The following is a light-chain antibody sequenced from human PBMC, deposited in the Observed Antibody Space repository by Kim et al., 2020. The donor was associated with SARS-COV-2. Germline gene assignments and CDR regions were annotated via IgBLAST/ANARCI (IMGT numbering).Light chain of an antibody. V-gene: IGKV3-20*01. CDR3: QQYGSSPLT. Sequence: SPGERATLSCRASQSVSSSYLAWYQQKPGQAPRLLIYGASSRATGIPDRFSGSGSGTDFTLTISRLEPADFAVYYCQQYGSSPLTFGGGTKVDIK. CDR1: QSVSSSY. CDR2: GAS. J-gene: IGKJ4*01.